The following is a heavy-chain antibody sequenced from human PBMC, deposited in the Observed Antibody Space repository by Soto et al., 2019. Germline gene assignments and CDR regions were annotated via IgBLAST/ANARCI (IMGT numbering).Heavy chain of an antibody. Sequence: QAQLVESGGGVVQPGRSLRLSCAASGFTFSSYAMHWVRQAPGRGLEWVAVISYDGSNNYYADSVKGRFTISRDNSKNTLYLQMNSLRAEDTAVYSCARDLIPAAGTNWADNRFDPWGQGTLVTVSS. V-gene: IGHV3-30-3*01. D-gene: IGHD6-13*01. CDR2: ISYDGSNN. CDR3: ARDLIPAAGTNWADNRFDP. CDR1: GFTFSSYA. J-gene: IGHJ5*02.